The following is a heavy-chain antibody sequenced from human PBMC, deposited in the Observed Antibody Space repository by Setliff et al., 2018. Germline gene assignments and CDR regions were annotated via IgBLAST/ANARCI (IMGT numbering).Heavy chain of an antibody. J-gene: IGHJ4*02. V-gene: IGHV4-39*07. Sequence: KPSETLSLTCTVSDVSISSSSFYWAWIRQPPGKGLEWIGSIYYSGSTYYNPSLTSRVTISVDTSNNQFSLNLNSVTAADTAVYYCARYRNYFDSSGQTQYYFDYWGQGTLVTVSS. CDR1: DVSISSSSFY. D-gene: IGHD3-22*01. CDR2: IYYSGST. CDR3: ARYRNYFDSSGQTQYYFDY.